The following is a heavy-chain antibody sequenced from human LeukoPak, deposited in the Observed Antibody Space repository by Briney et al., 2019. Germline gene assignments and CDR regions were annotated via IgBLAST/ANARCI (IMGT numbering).Heavy chain of an antibody. D-gene: IGHD3-10*01. CDR1: GDSVSINSAA. CDR3: SAAFGDEAWFDP. V-gene: IGHV6-1*01. CDR2: TYYRAKWYN. J-gene: IGHJ5*02. Sequence: SPTLSLTFAISGDSVSINSAAWNWIRQSPSRGLEWLGRTYYRAKWYNDYAVSVKSRITINPDTSKNQFSLQLNSVTPEDTAVYYCSAAFGDEAWFDPWGQGTLVTVSS.